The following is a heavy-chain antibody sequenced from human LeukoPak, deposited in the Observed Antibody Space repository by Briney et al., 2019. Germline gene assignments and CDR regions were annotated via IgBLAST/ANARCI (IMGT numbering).Heavy chain of an antibody. V-gene: IGHV4-4*09. CDR1: GGSISSYY. CDR3: ARDLAYYYDSSGYRRLNWFDP. CDR2: IHTSGGT. Sequence: SETLSLTCTVSGGSISSYYWSWIRQPPGKGLEWIGYIHTSGGTNYNPSLKSRVTISIDTSKNQFSLKLSSVTAADTAVYYCARDLAYYYDSSGYRRLNWFDPWGQGTLVTVSS. J-gene: IGHJ5*02. D-gene: IGHD3-22*01.